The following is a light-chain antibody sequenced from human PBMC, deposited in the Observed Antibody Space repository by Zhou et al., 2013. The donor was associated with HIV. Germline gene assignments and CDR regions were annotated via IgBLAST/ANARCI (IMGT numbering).Light chain of an antibody. Sequence: DIQMTQSPSSLSASIGDRVTITCRASQSISSYLNWYQQKPGEAPKVLIYAASSLQSGVPSRFSGSGSGTDFTLTITSLQPEDFATYYCQQSYSTPSITFGQGTRLEIK. J-gene: IGKJ5*01. V-gene: IGKV1-39*01. CDR3: QQSYSTPSIT. CDR2: AAS. CDR1: QSISSY.